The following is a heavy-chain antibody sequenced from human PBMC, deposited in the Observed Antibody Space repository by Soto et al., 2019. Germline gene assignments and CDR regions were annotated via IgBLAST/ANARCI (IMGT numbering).Heavy chain of an antibody. D-gene: IGHD3-3*01. CDR1: GGSISSYY. J-gene: IGHJ4*02. CDR3: ARAINYDFWSDSRSGYYFDY. Sequence: PSETLSLTCTVSGGSISSYYWSWIRQPPGKGLECVGYISYSGSTNYNPSLKSRVTISVDTSKNQFSLKLSSVTAADTAVYYCARAINYDFWSDSRSGYYFDYWGQGTLVTVSS. V-gene: IGHV4-59*01. CDR2: ISYSGST.